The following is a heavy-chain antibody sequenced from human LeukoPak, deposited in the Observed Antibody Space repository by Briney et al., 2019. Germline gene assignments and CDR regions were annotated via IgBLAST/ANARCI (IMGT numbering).Heavy chain of an antibody. CDR1: RFTFSSFA. J-gene: IGHJ5*02. Sequence: GGSLRLSCAASRFTFSSFAMHWVRQAPGKGLEWVASINQDQNEIHYVDSVRGRFTISRDNTEKSLYLQMNSLTAEDTALYYCVRAHNPGGWFDPWGQGTLVTVSS. CDR2: INQDQNEI. D-gene: IGHD3-10*01. CDR3: VRAHNPGGWFDP. V-gene: IGHV3-7*04.